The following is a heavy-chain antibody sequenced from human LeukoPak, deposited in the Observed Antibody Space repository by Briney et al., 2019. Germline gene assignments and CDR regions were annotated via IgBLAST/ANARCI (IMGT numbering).Heavy chain of an antibody. V-gene: IGHV1-69*11. CDR1: GGTYSSYA. Sequence: SVKVSCKASGGTYSSYAINWVRQAPGQGLEWMGRIIPMLGTVNYAQKFQGRVTIIADEFASTAYMELSSLRSDDTAMYYCARDQKVGATPYFGMDVWGQGTTVTVSS. CDR2: IIPMLGTV. CDR3: ARDQKVGATPYFGMDV. D-gene: IGHD1-26*01. J-gene: IGHJ6*02.